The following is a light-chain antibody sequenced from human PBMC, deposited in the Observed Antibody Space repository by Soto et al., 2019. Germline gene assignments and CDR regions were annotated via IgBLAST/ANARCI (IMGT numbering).Light chain of an antibody. CDR1: QGISSY. Sequence: DIQLTQSPSFLSASVGDRVTITCRASQGISSYLSWYQQKPGKAPKILIYAASTLQTGVPSRFSGSGYGTDFDLTISNLQPEDFATSFCHQLNSYPLPFGGVTKV. V-gene: IGKV1-9*01. CDR3: HQLNSYPLP. J-gene: IGKJ4*01. CDR2: AAS.